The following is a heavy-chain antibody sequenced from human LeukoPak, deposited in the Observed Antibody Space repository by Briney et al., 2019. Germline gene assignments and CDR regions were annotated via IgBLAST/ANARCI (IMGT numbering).Heavy chain of an antibody. CDR3: ARARGRYFDWFDY. V-gene: IGHV3-48*03. Sequence: GGSLRLSCAAPGFTFSSYEMNWVRQAPGKGLEWVSYISGSGSAIYYADSVKGRFTISRDNSKNTLYLQMNSLRAEDTAVYYCARARGRYFDWFDYWGQGTLVTVSS. CDR1: GFTFSSYE. J-gene: IGHJ5*01. D-gene: IGHD3-9*01. CDR2: ISGSGSAI.